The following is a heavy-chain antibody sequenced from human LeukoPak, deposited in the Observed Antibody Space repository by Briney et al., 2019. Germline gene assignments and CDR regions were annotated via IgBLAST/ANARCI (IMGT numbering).Heavy chain of an antibody. J-gene: IGHJ4*02. CDR3: ARGASLSDFDY. V-gene: IGHV4-34*01. D-gene: IGHD2-2*01. CDR2: INHSGST. CDR1: GGSFSGYC. Sequence: SETLSLTCAVYGGSFSGYCWSWIRQPPGKGLEWIGEINHSGSTNYNPSLKSRVTISVDTSKNQFSLKLSSVTAADTAVYYCARGASLSDFDYWGQGTLVTVSS.